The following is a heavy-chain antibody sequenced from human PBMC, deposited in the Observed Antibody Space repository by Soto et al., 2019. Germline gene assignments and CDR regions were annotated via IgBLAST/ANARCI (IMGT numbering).Heavy chain of an antibody. J-gene: IGHJ5*02. CDR1: GFSFTGYY. V-gene: IGHV1-2*02. CDR3: AKDLTRQLAYWLDP. Sequence: ASVKVSCKASGFSFTGYYIHWLRQAPGQGLEWMGWINAHSGGTEYAQKFQGRVTLTRDTSIATAYLTLPSLTSDDTGLYYCAKDLTRQLAYWLDPWGQGTQVTVSS. D-gene: IGHD6-6*01. CDR2: INAHSGGT.